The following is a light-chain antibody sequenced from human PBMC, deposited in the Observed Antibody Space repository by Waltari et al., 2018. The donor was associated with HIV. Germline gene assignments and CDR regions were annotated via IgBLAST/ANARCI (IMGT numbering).Light chain of an antibody. CDR1: SSNIGAGYD. CDR3: QSYDSSLSGPRV. CDR2: GNS. V-gene: IGLV1-40*01. J-gene: IGLJ1*01. Sequence: QSVLTQPPSVSGAPGQRVTISCTGSSSNIGAGYDVHWYQQLPGTAPKLTIYGNSNRPSGVPDRFSGSKSGTSASLAITGLQAEDEADYYCQSYDSSLSGPRVFGTGTKVTVL.